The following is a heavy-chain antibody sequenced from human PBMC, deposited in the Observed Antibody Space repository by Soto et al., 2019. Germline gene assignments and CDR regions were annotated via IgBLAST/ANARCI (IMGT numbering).Heavy chain of an antibody. V-gene: IGHV1-46*03. Sequence: GASVKVSCQASGSTFTTDYVHWVRQAPGQGLEWMGIINPSGGRTSYAQRFQGRVTMTRDTSTSTVYMELSSLRSEDTAVYYCVTSTMITFGGVPFAYWGQGTLVTVSS. J-gene: IGHJ4*02. CDR3: VTSTMITFGGVPFAY. CDR2: INPSGGRT. CDR1: GSTFTTDY. D-gene: IGHD3-16*01.